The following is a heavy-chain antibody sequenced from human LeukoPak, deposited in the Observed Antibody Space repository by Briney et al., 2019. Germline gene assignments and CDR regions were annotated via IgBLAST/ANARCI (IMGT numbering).Heavy chain of an antibody. V-gene: IGHV4-31*03. CDR3: ARALEWAHYYGSGSYYNGNPGLWSSWFDP. D-gene: IGHD3-10*01. J-gene: IGHJ5*02. CDR2: IYYSGST. Sequence: KSSETLSLTCTVSGGSISSGGYYWSWIRQHPGKGLEWIGYIYYSGSTYYNPSLKSRVTISVDTSKNQFSLKLSSVTAADTAVYYCARALEWAHYYGSGSYYNGNPGLWSSWFDPWGQGTLVTVSS. CDR1: GGSISSGGYY.